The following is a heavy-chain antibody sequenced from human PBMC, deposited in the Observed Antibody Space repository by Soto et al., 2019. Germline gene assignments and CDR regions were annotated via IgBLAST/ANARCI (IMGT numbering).Heavy chain of an antibody. D-gene: IGHD3-10*01. CDR3: ARDMAGPVYYYYYGMDV. CDR2: ISSSSSYI. Sequence: PGGSLRLSCAASGFTFSSYSMNWVRQAPGKGLEWVSSISSSSSYIYYADSVKGRFTISRDNAKNSLYLQMNSLRAEDTAVYYCARDMAGPVYYYYYGMDVWGQGTTVTVSS. CDR1: GFTFSSYS. V-gene: IGHV3-21*01. J-gene: IGHJ6*02.